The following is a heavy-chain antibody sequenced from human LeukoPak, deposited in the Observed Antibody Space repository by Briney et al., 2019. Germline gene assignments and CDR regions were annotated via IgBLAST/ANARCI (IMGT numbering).Heavy chain of an antibody. J-gene: IGHJ2*01. Sequence: GGSLRLSCAASGFTFSSYEMNWVRQAPGKGLEWVSYISSSGSTRYYADSVKGRFTISRDNAKNSLYLQMNSLRAEDTAVYYCARGVPYGAVWYFDLWGRGTLVTVSS. D-gene: IGHD4-17*01. CDR3: ARGVPYGAVWYFDL. V-gene: IGHV3-48*03. CDR1: GFTFSSYE. CDR2: ISSSGSTR.